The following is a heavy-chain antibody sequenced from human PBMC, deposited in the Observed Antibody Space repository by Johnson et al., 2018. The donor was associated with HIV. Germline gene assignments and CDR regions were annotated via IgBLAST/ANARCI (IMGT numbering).Heavy chain of an antibody. V-gene: IGHV3-30*03. CDR2: ISYDGSNK. D-gene: IGHD2-21*01. Sequence: QMLLVESGGGVVQPGRSLRLSCAASRFTFSSYGMHWVRQAPGKGLEWVAVISYDGSNKYYADSVKGRFTISRDISKNTLYLQMNSLRTEATAVYYCARVTRDCGGDCYLDAFDIWCQGTIVPVSS. CDR3: ARVTRDCGGDCYLDAFDI. CDR1: RFTFSSYG. J-gene: IGHJ3*02.